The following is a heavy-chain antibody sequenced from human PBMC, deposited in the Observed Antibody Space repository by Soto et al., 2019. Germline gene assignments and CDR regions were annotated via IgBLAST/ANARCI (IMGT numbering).Heavy chain of an antibody. D-gene: IGHD2-2*01. CDR1: GGSFSGYY. CDR2: INHSGST. CDR3: ARGAVPAATPAPYFDY. Sequence: SETLSLTCAVYGGSFSGYYWSWIRQPPGKGLEWIGEINHSGSTNYNPSPKSRVTISVDTSKNQFSLKLSSVTAADTAVYYCARGAVPAATPAPYFDYWGRGTLVTAPQ. V-gene: IGHV4-34*01. J-gene: IGHJ4*02.